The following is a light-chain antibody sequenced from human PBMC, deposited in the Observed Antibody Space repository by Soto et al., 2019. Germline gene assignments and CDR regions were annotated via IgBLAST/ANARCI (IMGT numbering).Light chain of an antibody. CDR1: SSDVGSYNL. V-gene: IGLV2-23*03. J-gene: IGLJ1*01. CDR2: EGS. Sequence: QSALTQPASVSGSPGQSITISCTGTSSDVGSYNLVSWYQQHPGKAPKLMIYEGSKRPSGVSNRFSGSKSGNTASLTISGLQAEDEADYYCCSYAGSSTFGFSVFGTWPKV. CDR3: CSYAGSSTFGFSV.